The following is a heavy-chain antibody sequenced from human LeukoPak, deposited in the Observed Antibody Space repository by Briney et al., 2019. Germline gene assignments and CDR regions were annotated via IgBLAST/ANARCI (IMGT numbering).Heavy chain of an antibody. V-gene: IGHV3-23*01. CDR1: GFTFGSYA. Sequence: PGGSLRLSCAASGFTFGSYAMSWVRQAPGKGLEWVSAISGSGGSTYYADSVKGRFTISRDNSKNTLYLQMNSLRAEDTAVYYCTAMVKYYFDYWGQGTLVTVSS. CDR2: ISGSGGST. J-gene: IGHJ4*02. D-gene: IGHD5-18*01. CDR3: TAMVKYYFDY.